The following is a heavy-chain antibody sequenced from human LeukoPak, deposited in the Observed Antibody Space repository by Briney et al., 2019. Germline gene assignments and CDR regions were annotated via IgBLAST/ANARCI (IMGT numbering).Heavy chain of an antibody. CDR3: AREVNYYYDSSGYYQAGFFDY. J-gene: IGHJ4*02. V-gene: IGHV3-30*04. CDR2: ISYDGSNK. Sequence: PGGSRRLSCAASGFTFSGYAMHWVRQAPGKGLEWVAVISYDGSNKYYADSVKGRFTISRDNSKNTLYLQMNSLRAEDTAVYYCAREVNYYYDSSGYYQAGFFDYWGQGTLVTVSS. D-gene: IGHD3-22*01. CDR1: GFTFSGYA.